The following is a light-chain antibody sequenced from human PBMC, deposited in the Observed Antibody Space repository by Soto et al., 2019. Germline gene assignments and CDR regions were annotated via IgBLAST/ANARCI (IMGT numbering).Light chain of an antibody. V-gene: IGLV2-14*03. J-gene: IGLJ1*01. Sequence: SVLTQPASVSGSPWQSITISCTGTSRDVGGYNYVSWYQHHPGKAPKLIIYDVSNRPSGVSIRLSGSKSDNTASLTISGLQPEDEADYHCSSYTTSNTRQIVFGTGTKVTVL. CDR1: SRDVGGYNY. CDR2: DVS. CDR3: SSYTTSNTRQIV.